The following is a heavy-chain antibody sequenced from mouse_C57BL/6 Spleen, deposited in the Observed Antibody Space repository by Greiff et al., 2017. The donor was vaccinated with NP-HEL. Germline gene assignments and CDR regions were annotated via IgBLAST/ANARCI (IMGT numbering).Heavy chain of an antibody. V-gene: IGHV1-72*01. CDR3: ARHPVGLFLNGAMDY. CDR2: IDPNSGGT. CDR1: GYTFTSYW. D-gene: IGHD1-3*01. J-gene: IGHJ4*01. Sequence: QVQLQQSGAELVKPGASVKLSCKASGYTFTSYWMHWVKQRPGRGLEWIGRIDPNSGGTKYNEKFKSKATLTVDKPSSTAYMQLSSLTSEDSAAYYCARHPVGLFLNGAMDYWGQGTSVTVSS.